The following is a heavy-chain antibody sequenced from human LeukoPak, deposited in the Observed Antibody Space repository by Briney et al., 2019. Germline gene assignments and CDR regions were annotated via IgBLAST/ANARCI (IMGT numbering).Heavy chain of an antibody. CDR1: GFTFSTYA. Sequence: GGSLRLACAASGFTFSTYAISWVRQAAGKGLEWVSTISGRGGNTYYADSVKGRFTICRDNCNNTLYLQMNSMRAEDTAVYYCAKDSSGWFFVEGSDYWGQGPLVTVSS. D-gene: IGHD6-19*01. CDR2: ISGRGGNT. CDR3: AKDSSGWFFVEGSDY. V-gene: IGHV3-23*01. J-gene: IGHJ4*02.